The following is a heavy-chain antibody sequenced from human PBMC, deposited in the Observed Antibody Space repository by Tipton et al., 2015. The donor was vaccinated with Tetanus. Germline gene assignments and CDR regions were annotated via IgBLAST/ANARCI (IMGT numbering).Heavy chain of an antibody. J-gene: IGHJ6*02. Sequence: TLSLTCTVSGGSISSSSYYWGWIRQPPGKGLEWIGYIYYSGSTYYNPSLKSRVTISVDTSKNQFSLKLSSVTAADTAVYYCARDRYYDILTGYYGVGVDRLYGMDVWGQGTTVTVSS. D-gene: IGHD3-9*01. CDR3: ARDRYYDILTGYYGVGVDRLYGMDV. CDR1: GGSISSSSYY. CDR2: IYYSGST. V-gene: IGHV4-31*03.